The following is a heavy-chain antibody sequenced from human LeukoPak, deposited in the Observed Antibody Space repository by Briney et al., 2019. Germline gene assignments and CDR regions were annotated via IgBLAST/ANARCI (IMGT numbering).Heavy chain of an antibody. D-gene: IGHD2-2*01. Sequence: ASVKVSCKASGYTFTSYGISWVRRAPGQGLEWMGWISAYNGNTNYAQKLQGRDTMTTDTSTSTAYMELRSLRSDDTAVYYCARVVVVVPAAPGGDYWGQGTLVTVSS. CDR3: ARVVVVVPAAPGGDY. J-gene: IGHJ4*02. CDR1: GYTFTSYG. CDR2: ISAYNGNT. V-gene: IGHV1-18*01.